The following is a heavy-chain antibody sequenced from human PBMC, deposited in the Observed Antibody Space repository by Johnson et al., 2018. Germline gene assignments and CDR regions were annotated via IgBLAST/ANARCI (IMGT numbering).Heavy chain of an antibody. V-gene: IGHV3-74*01. Sequence: VQLQESGGGLVQPGGSLRLSCAASGFTFSSYWMHWVRQVPGKGLEWVARIYKDGSAYADSVRGRPTTIYADSLKGRFTLPSAHAKNTLYLQMNSLRAEDTAVYYCVKDGAFSNICGLDGFDFWGQGTMVTVS. CDR2: IYKDGSAYADSVRGRPTT. CDR1: GFTFSSYW. J-gene: IGHJ3*01. CDR3: VKDGAFSNICGLDGFDF. D-gene: IGHD6-13*01.